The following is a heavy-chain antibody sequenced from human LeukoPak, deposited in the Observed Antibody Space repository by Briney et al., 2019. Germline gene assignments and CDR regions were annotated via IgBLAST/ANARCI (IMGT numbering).Heavy chain of an antibody. CDR1: GYTFSSYG. J-gene: IGHJ4*02. CDR2: ISVYNGNT. Sequence: ASVKVSCKASGYTFSSYGISWVRQAPGQGLEWMGWISVYNGNTKYAQKFQGRVTMATDTFTSTAYMEVTSLRSDDTAVYYCARDQYDSVWDSHRPYFDYWGQGTLVTVSS. V-gene: IGHV1-18*01. D-gene: IGHD3-16*02. CDR3: ARDQYDSVWDSHRPYFDY.